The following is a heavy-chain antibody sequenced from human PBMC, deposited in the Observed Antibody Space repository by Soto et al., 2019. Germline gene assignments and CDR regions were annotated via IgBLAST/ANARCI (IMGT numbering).Heavy chain of an antibody. CDR1: GFSLSTSGMC. J-gene: IGHJ3*02. Sequence: SGPTLVNPTQTLTLTCTFSGFSLSTSGMCVTWIRQPPGRALEWLALIDWDGNQYYDPSLRTRLTISKDTSKNQVVLSLTNMDPVDPATYCCGRSSSRTTRAFDIWGQGTMVTVSS. D-gene: IGHD1-7*01. V-gene: IGHV2-70*13. CDR2: IDWDGNQ. CDR3: GRSSSRTTRAFDI.